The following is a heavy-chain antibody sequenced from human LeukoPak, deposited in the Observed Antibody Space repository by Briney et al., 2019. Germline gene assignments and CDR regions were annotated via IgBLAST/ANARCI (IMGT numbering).Heavy chain of an antibody. J-gene: IGHJ4*02. CDR1: GYRFTGYD. CDR2: INPHSGGT. Sequence: ASVKVSCKASGYRFTGYDIHWVRQDPGQGLEWMGWINPHSGGTKFAQKFQGRVTMTRDTSISTAYMEVSRLRSDDAAVYYCAREYYDILTGSLDFWAQGTLVTVSS. V-gene: IGHV1-2*02. CDR3: AREYYDILTGSLDF. D-gene: IGHD3-9*01.